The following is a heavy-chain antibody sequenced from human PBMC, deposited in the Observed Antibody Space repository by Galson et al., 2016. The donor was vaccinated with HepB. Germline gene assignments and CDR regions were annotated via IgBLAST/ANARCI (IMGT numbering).Heavy chain of an antibody. CDR3: AKDGLYYGSGSYGSVDY. CDR2: ISYDGSNK. V-gene: IGHV3-30*18. D-gene: IGHD3-10*01. J-gene: IGHJ4*02. Sequence: SLRLSCAASGFSFITYSLNWVRQSPGKGLEWVAVISYDGSNKYYTDSVKGRFTISRDNSKNTLYLQMNSLRAEDRAVYYCAKDGLYYGSGSYGSVDYWGQGTLVTVSS. CDR1: GFSFITYS.